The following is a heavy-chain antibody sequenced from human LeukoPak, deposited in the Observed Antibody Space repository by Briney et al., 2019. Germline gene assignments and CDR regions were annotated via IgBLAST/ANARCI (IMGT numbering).Heavy chain of an antibody. Sequence: GESLKISCKGSGYTFTTYWIGWVRQMPGKGLEWMGIIYPGDSDTTYSPSFQGQVTISADKSISTAYLQWSSLKASDTATYYCARRLDNRNDARYDAFDIWGQGTMVTVSS. J-gene: IGHJ3*02. CDR3: ARRLDNRNDARYDAFDI. CDR1: GYTFTTYW. CDR2: IYPGDSDT. V-gene: IGHV5-51*01. D-gene: IGHD1-20*01.